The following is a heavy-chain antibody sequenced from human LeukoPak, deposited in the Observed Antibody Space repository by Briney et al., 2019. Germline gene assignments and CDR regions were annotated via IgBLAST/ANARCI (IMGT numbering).Heavy chain of an antibody. V-gene: IGHV1-2*02. CDR2: INPNSGGT. J-gene: IGHJ4*02. Sequence: ASVKVFCKASGYTFTGYYMHWVRQAPGQGLEWMGWINPNSGGTNYAQKFQGRVTMTRDTSISTAYMELSRLRSDDTAVYYCARGTEGVYDYVWGSYRPHFDYWGQGTLVTVSS. D-gene: IGHD3-16*02. CDR3: ARGTEGVYDYVWGSYRPHFDY. CDR1: GYTFTGYY.